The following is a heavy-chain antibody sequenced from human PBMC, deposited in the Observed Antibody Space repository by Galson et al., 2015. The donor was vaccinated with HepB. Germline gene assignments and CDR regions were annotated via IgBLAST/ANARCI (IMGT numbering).Heavy chain of an antibody. CDR1: GFSLRTSGVG. CDR2: IYWDDDK. Sequence: PALVKPTQTLTLTCTFSGFSLRTSGVGVGWIRQPPGKALEWLALIYWDDDKRYSPSLKSRLTITKDTSKNQVVLTMTNMDPVDTATYYCARAMIVVVINWFGPWGQGTLVTVSS. D-gene: IGHD3-22*01. CDR3: ARAMIVVVINWFGP. V-gene: IGHV2-5*02. J-gene: IGHJ5*02.